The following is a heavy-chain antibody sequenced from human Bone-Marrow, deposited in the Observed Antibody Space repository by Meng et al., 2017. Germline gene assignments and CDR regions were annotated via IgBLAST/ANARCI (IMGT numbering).Heavy chain of an antibody. CDR2: RSWDGRPR. V-gene: IGHV3-9*01. Sequence: SMKISCEASGITFDDYASHWVRHAPGKGLEWVSARSWDGRPRGYTESVKGRFAISRDNAKNSLYFQMNSLRLEDTALYFCAKVRGDHELVPTTLNVLGAFDVWGQGTMVTVSS. CDR3: AKVRGDHELVPTTLNVLGAFDV. D-gene: IGHD6-6*01. J-gene: IGHJ3*01. CDR1: GITFDDYA.